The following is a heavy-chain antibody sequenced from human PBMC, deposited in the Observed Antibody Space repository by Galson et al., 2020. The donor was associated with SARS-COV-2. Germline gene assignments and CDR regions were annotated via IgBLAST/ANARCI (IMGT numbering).Heavy chain of an antibody. CDR3: STPSDKMRDYYRGDAFDL. CDR2: MNYSGVT. Sequence: SETLSLTCTVSSGSISNNWFWAWFRQSPGKGLEWIGSMNYSGVTYYNPSLKSRVAIFGDTSTNQFSLQLTSGTAAGTAVYHCSTPSDKMRDYYRGDAFDLWGQGTMVSVSS. J-gene: IGHJ3*01. CDR1: SGSISNNWF. V-gene: IGHV4-39*01. D-gene: IGHD3-10*01.